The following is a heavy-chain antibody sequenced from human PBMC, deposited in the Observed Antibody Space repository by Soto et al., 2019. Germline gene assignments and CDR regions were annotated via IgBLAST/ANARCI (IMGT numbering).Heavy chain of an antibody. CDR1: GYTFTSYA. CDR2: INAGNGNT. J-gene: IGHJ3*02. D-gene: IGHD6-19*01. Sequence: GASVKVSCKASGYTFTSYAMHWVRQAPGQRLEWMGWINAGNGNTKYSQKFQGRVTITRDTSASTAYMELSSLRSEDTAVYYCARCRDSSGWYNAFDIWGQGTMVTVSS. CDR3: ARCRDSSGWYNAFDI. V-gene: IGHV1-3*01.